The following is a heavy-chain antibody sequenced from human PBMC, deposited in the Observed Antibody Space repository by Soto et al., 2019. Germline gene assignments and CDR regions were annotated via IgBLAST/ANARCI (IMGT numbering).Heavy chain of an antibody. V-gene: IGHV3-23*01. CDR1: GFTLSTYA. Sequence: GGSLRLSCAAPGFTLSTYAMSWVRQAPGKGLEWISLISGSGGTTYYAGSVKGRFTISRDNSKNTLYLQMRSLRAEDTAVYYCAKEDYYDSSRSLDHWGQGTLVTVSS. CDR3: AKEDYYDSSRSLDH. CDR2: ISGSGGTT. D-gene: IGHD3-22*01. J-gene: IGHJ4*02.